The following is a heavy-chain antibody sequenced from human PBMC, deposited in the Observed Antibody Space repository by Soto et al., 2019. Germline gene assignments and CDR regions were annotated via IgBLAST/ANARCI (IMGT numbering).Heavy chain of an antibody. D-gene: IGHD4-4*01. J-gene: IGHJ5*02. CDR3: VRGGSNYAS. V-gene: IGHV3-7*01. CDR2: IKPDESEK. Sequence: VQLVESGGGLVQPGGSLRLSCTASGFTFSDSWMTWVLQAPGKGREWVARIKPDESEKKYADSVKGRFSISRDNAKNSMYLQMDSLRGEDTAVYYCVRGGSNYASWGQGTLVTVSS. CDR1: GFTFSDSW.